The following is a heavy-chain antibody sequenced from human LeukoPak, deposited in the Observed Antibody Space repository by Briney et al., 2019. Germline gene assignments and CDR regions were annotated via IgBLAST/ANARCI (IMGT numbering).Heavy chain of an antibody. CDR1: GYTFTSYA. J-gene: IGHJ4*02. D-gene: IGHD5-12*01. V-gene: IGHV1-3*04. Sequence: ASVKVSCKGSGYTFTSYAMHWVRQAPGQRLEWMGWINTGNGNTKYSQKFQGRVTITRATSASTADMELSSLRSEDTAVYYCARVGYSGYDSRPVFNYWGQGTLVTVSS. CDR2: INTGNGNT. CDR3: ARVGYSGYDSRPVFNY.